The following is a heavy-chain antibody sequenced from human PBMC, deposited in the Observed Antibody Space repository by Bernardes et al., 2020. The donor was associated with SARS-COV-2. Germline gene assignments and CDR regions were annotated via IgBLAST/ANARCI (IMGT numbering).Heavy chain of an antibody. CDR1: GFTFGDYA. J-gene: IGHJ6*02. V-gene: IGHV3-49*04. Sequence: GGSLRLSCTASGFTFGDYAMSWVRQAPGKGLEWVGFIRSKAYGGTTEYAASVKGRFTISRDDSKSIAYLQMNSLKTEDTAVYYCTRADFWSGYWLDVWGQGTTVTVSS. CDR2: IRSKAYGGTT. D-gene: IGHD3-3*01. CDR3: TRADFWSGYWLDV.